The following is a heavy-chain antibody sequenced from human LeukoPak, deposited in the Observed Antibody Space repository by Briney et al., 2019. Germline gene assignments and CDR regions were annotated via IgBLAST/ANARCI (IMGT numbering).Heavy chain of an antibody. V-gene: IGHV3-23*01. Sequence: GGSLRLSCAASGFTFSSYAMSWVRQAPGKGLEWVSAISGSGGSTYYADSVKGRFTISRDNSKNTLYLQMNSLRAEDTAVYYCARSRTPLLGVVPAANFFDYWGQGTLVTVSS. CDR1: GFTFSSYA. CDR3: ARSRTPLLGVVPAANFFDY. J-gene: IGHJ4*02. D-gene: IGHD2-2*01. CDR2: ISGSGGST.